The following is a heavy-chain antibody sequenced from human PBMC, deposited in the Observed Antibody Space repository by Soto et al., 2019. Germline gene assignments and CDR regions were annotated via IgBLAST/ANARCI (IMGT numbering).Heavy chain of an antibody. CDR3: ARSGNEGAVDY. Sequence: PSQTLSLTCVISGDSVSSKSAAWNLIRQSPSRGLEWLGRTYYRSKWYNEYAVSVKSRIIINPDTSKNQFSPQLNSVTPEDTAVYYCARSGNEGAVDYWGQGTLVTVSS. D-gene: IGHD1-26*01. V-gene: IGHV6-1*01. CDR1: GDSVSSKSAA. J-gene: IGHJ4*02. CDR2: TYYRSKWYN.